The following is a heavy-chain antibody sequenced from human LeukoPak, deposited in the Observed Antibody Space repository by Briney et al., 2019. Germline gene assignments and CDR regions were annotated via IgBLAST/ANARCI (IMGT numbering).Heavy chain of an antibody. CDR1: GYTFPRYY. D-gene: IGHD5-12*01. CDR3: ARTIVATIQIDY. Sequence: SVKVSRKACGYTFPRYYMHWVRQAPAQGLEWMGIINPSCWSTSCAQKFQGRVTMTRDMSTSTVYMELSRLRSEDTAVYYCARTIVATIQIDYWGQGTLVTVSS. V-gene: IGHV1-46*01. CDR2: INPSCWST. J-gene: IGHJ4*02.